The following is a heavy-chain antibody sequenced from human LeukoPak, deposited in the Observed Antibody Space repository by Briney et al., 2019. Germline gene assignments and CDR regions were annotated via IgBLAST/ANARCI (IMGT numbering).Heavy chain of an antibody. Sequence: PSETLSLACTVSGGSISSYYWSWIRQPPGKGLEWIGYIYYSGSTNYNPSLKSRVTISVDTSKNQFSLKLSSVTAADTAVYYCATTTNYYDSSGYINWFDPWGQGTLVTVSS. J-gene: IGHJ5*02. D-gene: IGHD3-22*01. CDR1: GGSISSYY. CDR2: IYYSGST. CDR3: ATTTNYYDSSGYINWFDP. V-gene: IGHV4-59*08.